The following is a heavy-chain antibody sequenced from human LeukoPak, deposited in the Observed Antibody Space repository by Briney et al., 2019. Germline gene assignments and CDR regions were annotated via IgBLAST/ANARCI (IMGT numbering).Heavy chain of an antibody. CDR2: IGAGGTFT. J-gene: IGHJ4*02. D-gene: IGHD2-15*01. CDR1: GFTFSSYA. Sequence: GGSLRLSCTASGFTFSSYAMNWVRQAPGKGLEWVSGIGAGGTFTYYADSVKGRFTISRDNSKNTLYLQMNSLRVEDTAVYYCAKDRGRTWVQVANWGQGTLVTVSS. V-gene: IGHV3-23*01. CDR3: AKDRGRTWVQVAN.